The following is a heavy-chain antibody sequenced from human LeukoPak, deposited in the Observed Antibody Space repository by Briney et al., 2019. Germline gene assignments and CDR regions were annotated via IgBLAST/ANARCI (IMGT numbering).Heavy chain of an antibody. V-gene: IGHV3-23*01. CDR3: ARESPPQYSYDSSSYLGPMDAFDI. D-gene: IGHD3-22*01. J-gene: IGHJ3*02. CDR1: GFTFSSYA. CDR2: ISGSGGRT. Sequence: GGSLRLSCAASGFTFSSYAMSWVRQAPGKGLEWVSVISGSGGRTYYADSVKGRFTISRDNSKNTLYLQMNSLRAEDTAVYYCARESPPQYSYDSSSYLGPMDAFDIWGQGTMVTVSS.